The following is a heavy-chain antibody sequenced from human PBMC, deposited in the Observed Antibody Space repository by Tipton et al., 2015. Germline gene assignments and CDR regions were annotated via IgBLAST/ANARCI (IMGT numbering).Heavy chain of an antibody. CDR3: ARQWLQLQSWFDP. D-gene: IGHD5-24*01. J-gene: IGHJ5*02. CDR2: IHYSGST. V-gene: IGHV4-59*01. Sequence: TLSLTCTVSGGYITTDYWSWIRQPPGKGLEWIGYIHYSGSTKCNPSLKRRVTISVDTSNNHFSLNLSSVTAADTAVYYCARQWLQLQSWFDPWGQGTLVTVSS. CDR1: GGYITTDY.